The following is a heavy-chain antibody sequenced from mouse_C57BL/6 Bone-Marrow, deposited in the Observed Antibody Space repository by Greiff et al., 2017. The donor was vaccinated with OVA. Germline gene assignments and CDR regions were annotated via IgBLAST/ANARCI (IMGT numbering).Heavy chain of an antibody. CDR3: ARRRGFDY. V-gene: IGHV1-66*01. J-gene: IGHJ2*01. Sequence: VKLMESGPELVKPGASVKISCKASGYSFTSYYIHWVKQRPGQGLEWIGWIYPGSGNTKYNEKFKGKATLTADTSSSTAYMQLSSLTSEDSAVYYCARRRGFDYWGQGTTLTVSS. CDR1: GYSFTSYY. CDR2: IYPGSGNT.